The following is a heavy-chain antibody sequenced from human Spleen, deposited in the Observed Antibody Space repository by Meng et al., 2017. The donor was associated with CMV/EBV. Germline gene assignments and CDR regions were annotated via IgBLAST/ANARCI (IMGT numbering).Heavy chain of an antibody. CDR1: GGTFSSSA. CDR3: ARGKDYNYYYGLDV. CDR2: IIPVFGTT. V-gene: IGHV1-69*05. J-gene: IGHJ6*02. Sequence: SVKVSCKAPGGTFSSSAISWVRQAPGQGLEWMGGIIPVFGTTDYAQKFQDRVVMTTDESASTAYMELSSLRSEDTAVYYCARGKDYNYYYGLDVWGQGTTVTVSS.